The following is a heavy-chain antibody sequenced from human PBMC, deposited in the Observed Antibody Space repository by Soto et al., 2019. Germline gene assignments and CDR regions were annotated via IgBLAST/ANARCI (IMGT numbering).Heavy chain of an antibody. D-gene: IGHD6-13*01. J-gene: IGHJ6*02. CDR3: ARVAAAGEDYYYYYGMDV. CDR1: GFTFSSYA. Sequence: GGALRLSCAASGFTFSSYAMSWVRQAPGKGLEWVSAISGSGGSTYYADSVKGRFTISRDNSKNTLYLQMNSLRAEDTAVYYCARVAAAGEDYYYYYGMDVWGQGTTVTVSS. CDR2: ISGSGGST. V-gene: IGHV3-23*01.